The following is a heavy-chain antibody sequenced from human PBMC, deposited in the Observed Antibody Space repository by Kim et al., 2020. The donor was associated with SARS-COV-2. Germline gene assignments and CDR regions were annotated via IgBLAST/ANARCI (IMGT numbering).Heavy chain of an antibody. J-gene: IGHJ6*02. Sequence: ASVKVSCKASGYTFTSYGISWVRQAPGQGLEWMGWISAYNGNTNYAQKLQGRVTMTTDTSTSTAYMELRSLRSDDTAVYYCARGSPYGDYVVSGYYYYYGMDVWGQGTTVTVSS. CDR3: ARGSPYGDYVVSGYYYYYGMDV. V-gene: IGHV1-18*01. CDR2: ISAYNGNT. CDR1: GYTFTSYG. D-gene: IGHD4-17*01.